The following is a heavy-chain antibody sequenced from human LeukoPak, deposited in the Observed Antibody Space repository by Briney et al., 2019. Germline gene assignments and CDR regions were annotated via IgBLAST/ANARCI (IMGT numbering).Heavy chain of an antibody. CDR2: IYTSGTI. CDR3: ARGESYSSGWFYYYYYYMDV. V-gene: IGHV4-4*07. Sequence: SETLSLTCTVSGGSISSYYWSWIRQPAGTALEWIGRIYTSGTITYNPSLKSRATMSVDTSKNQFSLKLSSVTAADTAVYYCARGESYSSGWFYYYYYYMDVWGKGTTVTVSS. CDR1: GGSISSYY. J-gene: IGHJ6*03. D-gene: IGHD6-19*01.